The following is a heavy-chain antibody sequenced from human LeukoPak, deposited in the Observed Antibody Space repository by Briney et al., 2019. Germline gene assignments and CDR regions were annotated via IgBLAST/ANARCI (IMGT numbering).Heavy chain of an antibody. CDR1: GFIFTSYG. J-gene: IGHJ3*01. V-gene: IGHV1-18*01. CDR2: ISAYNGNT. CDR3: TRAGDALDF. Sequence: GASVKVSCKASGFIFTSYGISWVRQAPGQGLEWMGWISAYNGNTEYEQRFQGRVTLTTDTSTNTAYMDLRSLRSDDTAVYYCTRAGDALDFWGQGTMVTVSS.